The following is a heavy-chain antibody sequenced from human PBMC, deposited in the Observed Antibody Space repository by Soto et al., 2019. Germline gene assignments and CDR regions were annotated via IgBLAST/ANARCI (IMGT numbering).Heavy chain of an antibody. V-gene: IGHV4-31*03. CDR3: ASAVTP. J-gene: IGHJ5*02. CDR1: GGSISSGGYY. Sequence: QVQLQESGPGLVKPSQTLSLTCTVSGGSISSGGYYWSWIRQHPGKGLEWIGYIYYSGSTNYNPSPXGXXTISVDTSKSESSLKLSSVTAADTAVYNCASAVTPWGQGTLVTVSS. CDR2: IYYSGST. D-gene: IGHD3-10*01.